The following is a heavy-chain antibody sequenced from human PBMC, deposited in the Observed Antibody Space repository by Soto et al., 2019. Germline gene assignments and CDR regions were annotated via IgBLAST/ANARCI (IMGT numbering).Heavy chain of an antibody. Sequence: QVQLVQSGAEVKKPGSSVTVSCKASGGTFSSYTISWVRQAPGQGLEWMGGIIPIFGTANYAQKFQGRVTITADDSTSTAYMELSSLRSEHTAVYYCARGNHRWLQLWYFDLWGRGTLVTVSS. CDR2: IIPIFGTA. CDR1: GGTFSSYT. V-gene: IGHV1-69*12. J-gene: IGHJ2*01. D-gene: IGHD5-12*01. CDR3: ARGNHRWLQLWYFDL.